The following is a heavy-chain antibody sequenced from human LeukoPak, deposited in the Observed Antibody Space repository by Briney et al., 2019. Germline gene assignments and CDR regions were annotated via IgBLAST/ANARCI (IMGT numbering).Heavy chain of an antibody. V-gene: IGHV1-69*13. CDR2: IIPIFGTA. CDR1: GGTFSSYA. Sequence: SVKVSCKASGGTFSSYAISWVRQAPGQGLEWMGGIIPIFGTANYAQKFQGRVTITADESTSTAYMELSSLRSEDTAVYYCAKVASADAQARLNYWGQGTLVTVSS. D-gene: IGHD6-19*01. CDR3: AKVASADAQARLNY. J-gene: IGHJ4*02.